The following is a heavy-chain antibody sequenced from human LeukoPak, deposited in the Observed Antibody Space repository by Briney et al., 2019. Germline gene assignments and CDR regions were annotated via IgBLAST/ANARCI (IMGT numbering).Heavy chain of an antibody. CDR3: ASNSRLWFGESTQHYYYYYMDV. D-gene: IGHD3-10*01. V-gene: IGHV1-69*06. J-gene: IGHJ6*03. CDR2: IIPIFGSA. CDR1: VGTFSSYA. Sequence: SVKVSCYASVGTFSSYAISWVRQDPGQGLEWMGGIIPIFGSANYAQKFQDRVTITADKSTITAYMELDSLGSEDTAVYYCASNSRLWFGESTQHYYYYYMDVWGKGTTVTVSS.